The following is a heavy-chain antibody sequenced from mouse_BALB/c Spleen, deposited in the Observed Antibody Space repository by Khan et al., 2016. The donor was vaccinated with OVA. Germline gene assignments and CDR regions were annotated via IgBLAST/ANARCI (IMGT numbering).Heavy chain of an antibody. CDR1: GYTFTNYW. V-gene: IGHV1-7*01. Sequence: QMQLEESGAELAKPGASVKMSCKASGYTFTNYWMHWVKQRPGQGLEWIGYINPTSGYTDYNEKFKDKATLSADKSSSTVYMQLSSLTSEDSAVYYCTRDRIDYWGQGTTLTVSS. CDR2: INPTSGYT. CDR3: TRDRIDY. J-gene: IGHJ2*01.